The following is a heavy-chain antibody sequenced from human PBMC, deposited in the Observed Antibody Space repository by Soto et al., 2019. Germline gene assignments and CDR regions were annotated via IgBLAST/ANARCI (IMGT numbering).Heavy chain of an antibody. J-gene: IGHJ4*02. Sequence: QVQLVESGGGVVQPGRSLRLSCAASGFTFSSYAMHWVRQAPGKGLEWVAVIWYDGSNKYYADSVKGRFTISRDNSKNTLYLQMNSLRAEDTAVYYCARVACSGGSCYLDYWGQGTLVTVSS. V-gene: IGHV3-33*01. CDR3: ARVACSGGSCYLDY. D-gene: IGHD2-15*01. CDR2: IWYDGSNK. CDR1: GFTFSSYA.